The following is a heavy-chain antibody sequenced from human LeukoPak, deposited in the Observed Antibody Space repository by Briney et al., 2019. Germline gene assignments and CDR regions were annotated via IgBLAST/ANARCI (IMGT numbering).Heavy chain of an antibody. D-gene: IGHD3-10*01. CDR1: GGSIGSSSYY. J-gene: IGHJ6*02. V-gene: IGHV4-39*01. CDR3: ATITMVRGLRMDV. CDR2: IYYSGST. Sequence: SETLSLTCIVPGGSIGSSSYYWGWIRQPPGKGLEWIGSIYYSGSTYYNPSLKSRVTISVDTSKNQFSLKLSSVTAADTAVYYCATITMVRGLRMDVWGQGTTVTVSS.